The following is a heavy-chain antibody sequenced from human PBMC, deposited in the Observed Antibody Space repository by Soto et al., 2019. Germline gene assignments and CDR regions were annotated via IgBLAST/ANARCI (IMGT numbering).Heavy chain of an antibody. CDR2: IFPGDSDT. V-gene: IGHV5-51*01. J-gene: IGHJ3*01. Sequence: GESLKISCKGSGYNFANYWIGWVRQVPGKGLEWMGMIFPGDSDTKNSPSLQGQITMSVDKSNSSAYLQWRSLKASDTAMYYCAAGYSTGLDAFDLWGQGTLVTVSS. D-gene: IGHD2-8*02. CDR1: GYNFANYW. CDR3: AAGYSTGLDAFDL.